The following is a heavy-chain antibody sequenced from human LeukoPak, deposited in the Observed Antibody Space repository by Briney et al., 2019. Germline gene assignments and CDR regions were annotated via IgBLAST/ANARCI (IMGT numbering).Heavy chain of an antibody. D-gene: IGHD2-15*01. Sequence: GGSLRLSCVASGFTVSSNYMSWVRQAPGKGLEYVSAISDSGGSTYYADSVKGRFTISRDNSKNTLYLQMSSLRAEDTAVYFCVRGYSFGPYGMDVWGQGTTVTVSS. CDR3: VRGYSFGPYGMDV. CDR1: GFTVSSNY. V-gene: IGHV3-64D*09. CDR2: ISDSGGST. J-gene: IGHJ6*02.